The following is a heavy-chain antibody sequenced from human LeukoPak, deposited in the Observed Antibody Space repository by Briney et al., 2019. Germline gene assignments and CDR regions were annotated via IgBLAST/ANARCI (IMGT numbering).Heavy chain of an antibody. Sequence: GRSLRLSCAASGFTFSSYGMHWVRQAPGKGLEWVSSLRGDGETLYADSVKGRFTLSRDDSRNTVYLQLNNLRVEDTAVYYCARASWVSTADAVRWGQGTVVTVSS. CDR3: ARASWVSTADAVR. CDR2: LRGDGET. CDR1: GFTFSSYG. J-gene: IGHJ4*02. V-gene: IGHV3-23*01. D-gene: IGHD3-16*01.